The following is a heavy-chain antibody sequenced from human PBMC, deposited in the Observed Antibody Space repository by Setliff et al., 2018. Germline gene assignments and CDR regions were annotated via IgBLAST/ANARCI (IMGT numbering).Heavy chain of an antibody. CDR1: GGSISSGGYY. Sequence: NPSETLSLTCTVSGGSISSGGYYWSWIRQRPGRGLEWIGTIYQNGITYYNPSLKSRATVSVDTSASQFSLRLTSVTAEDTAVYYCARMSGFQYIDVWDKGTTVTVSS. D-gene: IGHD3-3*01. J-gene: IGHJ6*03. CDR2: IYQNGIT. CDR3: ARMSGFQYIDV. V-gene: IGHV4-30-4*08.